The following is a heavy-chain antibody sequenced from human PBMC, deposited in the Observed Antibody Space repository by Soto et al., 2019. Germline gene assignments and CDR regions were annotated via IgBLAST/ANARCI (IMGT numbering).Heavy chain of an antibody. J-gene: IGHJ4*02. V-gene: IGHV3-23*01. CDR3: ATRSSWSTLDS. CDR2: ISGSDNST. Sequence: EVQLLESGGGLVQPGESLRLSCAASGFTFSSYAMSWVRQAPGKGLEWVSVISGSDNSTYYEDSVKGRFTISRDNSNNRLHLHMNSLRAEDTVVYYCATRSSWSTLDSWGQGTLFTVSS. CDR1: GFTFSSYA. D-gene: IGHD6-13*01.